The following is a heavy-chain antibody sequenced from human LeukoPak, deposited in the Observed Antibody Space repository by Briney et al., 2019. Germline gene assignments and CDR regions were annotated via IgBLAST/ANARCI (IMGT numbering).Heavy chain of an antibody. V-gene: IGHV4-39*07. CDR2: IFYRGNT. Sequence: SETLSLTCTVSGGSISSPDYFWVWFRQPPGKGLEWIGSIFYRGNTYYNTSLKSRITISIDMSKNHFSLKLNSVTAADTAVYYCARIPPSYDITMLRGKALDIWGQGTVVTVSS. J-gene: IGHJ3*02. CDR3: ARIPPSYDITMLRGKALDI. CDR1: GGSISSPDYF. D-gene: IGHD3-10*01.